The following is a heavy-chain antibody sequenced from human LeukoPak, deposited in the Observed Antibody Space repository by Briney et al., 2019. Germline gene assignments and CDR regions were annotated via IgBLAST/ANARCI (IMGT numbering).Heavy chain of an antibody. Sequence: GGSLRLSCAASGFTFSSYEMNWVRQAPGKGLEWVSYISSSGSTIYYADSVKGRFTISRDNAKNSLYLQMNSLRAEDTAVYYCARDPTMTTVTHYGMDVWGKGTTVTASS. D-gene: IGHD4-17*01. CDR3: ARDPTMTTVTHYGMDV. J-gene: IGHJ6*04. V-gene: IGHV3-48*03. CDR1: GFTFSSYE. CDR2: ISSSGSTI.